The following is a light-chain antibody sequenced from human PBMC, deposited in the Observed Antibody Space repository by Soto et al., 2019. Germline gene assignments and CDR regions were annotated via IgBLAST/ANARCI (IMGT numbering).Light chain of an antibody. Sequence: EVVLTQSPGTLSLSPGERATLSCRASQSIARTYLAWYQQKPGQAPSLLIYDISTRATGIPGRFSASGSGTDFTLTISGLETEDFAVYYCQQYGYSPITSGQGTRLEIK. CDR1: QSIARTY. CDR3: QQYGYSPIT. V-gene: IGKV3-20*01. CDR2: DIS. J-gene: IGKJ5*01.